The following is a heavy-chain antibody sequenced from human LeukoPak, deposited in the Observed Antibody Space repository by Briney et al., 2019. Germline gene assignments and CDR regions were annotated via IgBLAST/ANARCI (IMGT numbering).Heavy chain of an antibody. CDR1: GFTFSSYG. J-gene: IGHJ4*02. CDR2: ISYDGSNK. Sequence: QAGGSLRLSCAASGFTFSSYGMHWVRQAPGKGLEWVAVISYDGSNKYYADSVKGRFTISRDNSKNTLYLQMNSLRAEDTAVYYCASALRIYYYFDYWGQGTLVTVSS. CDR3: ASALRIYYYFDY. V-gene: IGHV3-30*03. D-gene: IGHD1-26*01.